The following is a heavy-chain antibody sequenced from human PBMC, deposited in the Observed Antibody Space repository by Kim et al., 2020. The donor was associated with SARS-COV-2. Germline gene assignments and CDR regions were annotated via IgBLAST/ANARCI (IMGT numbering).Heavy chain of an antibody. V-gene: IGHV3-30*04. J-gene: IGHJ4*02. D-gene: IGHD6-19*01. CDR1: GFTFSSYA. CDR2: ISYDGSNK. Sequence: GGSLRLSCAASGFTFSSYAMHWVRQAPGKGLEWVAVISYDGSNKYYADSVKGRFTISRDNSKNTLYLQMNSLRAEDTAVYYCARDPWPYSSGWYLGDYWGQGTLVTVSS. CDR3: ARDPWPYSSGWYLGDY.